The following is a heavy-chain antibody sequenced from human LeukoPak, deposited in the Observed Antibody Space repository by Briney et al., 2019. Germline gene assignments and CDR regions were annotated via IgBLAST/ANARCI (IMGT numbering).Heavy chain of an antibody. CDR3: ARDLYDSGAYSSPIDY. J-gene: IGHJ4*02. D-gene: IGHD3-22*01. CDR2: ISSSSSYI. CDR1: GXTLSSHS. Sequence: GGSLRLSCAAYGXTLSSHSVNWVRQAPGKGLEWVSSISSSSSYIHSADSVKGRFTISRDNAKNSLYLQMNSLRAEDTAVYYCARDLYDSGAYSSPIDYWGRGTLVTVSS. V-gene: IGHV3-21*01.